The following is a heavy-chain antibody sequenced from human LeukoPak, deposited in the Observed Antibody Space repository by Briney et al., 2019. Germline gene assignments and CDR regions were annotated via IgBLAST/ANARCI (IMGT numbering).Heavy chain of an antibody. D-gene: IGHD3-22*01. Sequence: ASVKVSCKASGYTFTSYGINWVRQAPGQGLEWMGWISAYNGNTNYAQELQGRVTMTTDTSTSTAYMELRSLRSDDTAVYYCARDQYYDSKGWFDPWGQGTLVTVSS. CDR2: ISAYNGNT. CDR3: ARDQYYDSKGWFDP. CDR1: GYTFTSYG. V-gene: IGHV1-18*01. J-gene: IGHJ5*02.